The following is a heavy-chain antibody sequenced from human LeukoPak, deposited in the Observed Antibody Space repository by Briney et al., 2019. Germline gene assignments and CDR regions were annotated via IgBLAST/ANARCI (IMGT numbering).Heavy chain of an antibody. CDR2: ISGSGGST. CDR3: AKDHTIVVATILDY. J-gene: IGHJ4*02. CDR1: GFTFSSYA. Sequence: GGSLRLSCAASGFTFSSYAMSWVRQAPGKGLEWVSAISGSGGSTYYADSVKGRFTISRDNSKNTLYLQMNSLRAEDTAVYYCAKDHTIVVATILDYWGQGTLVTVSS. V-gene: IGHV3-23*01. D-gene: IGHD5-12*01.